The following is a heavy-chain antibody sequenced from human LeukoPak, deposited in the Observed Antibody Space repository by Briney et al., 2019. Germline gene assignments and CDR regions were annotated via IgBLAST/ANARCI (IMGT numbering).Heavy chain of an antibody. V-gene: IGHV3-30*18. Sequence: QPGGSLRLSCAASGFTFSSYGMHWVRQAPGKGLEWVAVISYDGSNKYYADSVKGRFTISRDNSKNTLYLQMNSLRAEDTAVYYCAKDKKPGLWTVAGIFDYWGQGTLVTVSS. CDR3: AKDKKPGLWTVAGIFDY. CDR1: GFTFSSYG. CDR2: ISYDGSNK. J-gene: IGHJ4*02. D-gene: IGHD6-19*01.